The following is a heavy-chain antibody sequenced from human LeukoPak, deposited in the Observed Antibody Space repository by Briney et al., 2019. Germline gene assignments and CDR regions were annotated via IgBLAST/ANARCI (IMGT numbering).Heavy chain of an antibody. Sequence: AGGSLRLSCAASGFTFSNYEMNWVRQAPGKGLEWVSYISSSGSTIYYADSVKGRFTISRDNAKNSLYLQMNSLRAEDTAVYYCARDHYYDKAFDIWGQGTMVTVSS. CDR3: ARDHYYDKAFDI. J-gene: IGHJ3*02. CDR2: ISSSGSTI. V-gene: IGHV3-48*03. D-gene: IGHD3-22*01. CDR1: GFTFSNYE.